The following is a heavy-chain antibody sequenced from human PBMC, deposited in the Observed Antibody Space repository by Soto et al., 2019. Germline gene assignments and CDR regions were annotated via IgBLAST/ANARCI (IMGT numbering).Heavy chain of an antibody. D-gene: IGHD6-6*01. J-gene: IGHJ1*01. V-gene: IGHV3-30*18. CDR3: AKDRALSSSSGYFQH. CDR2: ISYDGSNK. CDR1: GFTFSSYG. Sequence: QVQLVESGGGVVQPGRSLRLSCAASGFTFSSYGMHWVRQAPGKGLEWVAVISYDGSNKYYADSVKGRFTISRDNSKNTLYLQMNSLRAEDTAVYYCAKDRALSSSSGYFQHWGQGTLVTVSS.